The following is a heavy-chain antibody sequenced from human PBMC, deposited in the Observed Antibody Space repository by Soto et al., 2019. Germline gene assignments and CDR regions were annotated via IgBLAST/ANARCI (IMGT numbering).Heavy chain of an antibody. CDR3: ARDRGGGGDLDY. J-gene: IGHJ4*02. CDR1: GGSISSGDYY. D-gene: IGHD2-21*01. Sequence: SETLSLTCTVSGGSISSGDYYWSWIRQPPGKGLEWIGYIYYSGSTYYNPSLKSRVTISVDTSKNQFSLKLRSVTAADTAVYYCARDRGGGGDLDYWGQGTLVTASS. CDR2: IYYSGST. V-gene: IGHV4-30-4*01.